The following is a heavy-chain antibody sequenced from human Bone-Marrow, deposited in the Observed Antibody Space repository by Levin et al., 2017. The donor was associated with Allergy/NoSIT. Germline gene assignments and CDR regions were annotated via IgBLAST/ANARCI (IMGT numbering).Heavy chain of an antibody. CDR3: AKWVRGSDGGWFFDF. V-gene: IGHV3-23*01. J-gene: IGHJ2*01. CDR1: GFTFSSYA. D-gene: IGHD3-16*01. CDR2: LSGRGETT. Sequence: GGSLRLSCAASGFTFSSYAMTWVRQAPVKGLEWISGLSGRGETTYYADSVKGRFTISRDNDKNTLFLQMNSLRTEDTALFYCAKWVRGSDGGWFFDFWGRGTLVTVSS.